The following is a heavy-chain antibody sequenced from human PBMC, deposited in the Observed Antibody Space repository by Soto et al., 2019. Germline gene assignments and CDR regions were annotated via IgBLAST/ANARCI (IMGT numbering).Heavy chain of an antibody. CDR2: IRSKAYGGTT. Sequence: GSLRLSCTASGFTFGDYAMSWFRQAPGKGLEWVGFIRSKAYGGTTEYAASVKGRFTISRDDSKSIAYLQMNSLKTEDTAVYYCTRERSTGRYYYYYMDVWGKGTTVTVSS. J-gene: IGHJ6*03. V-gene: IGHV3-49*03. CDR3: TRERSTGRYYYYYMDV. CDR1: GFTFGDYA. D-gene: IGHD4-4*01.